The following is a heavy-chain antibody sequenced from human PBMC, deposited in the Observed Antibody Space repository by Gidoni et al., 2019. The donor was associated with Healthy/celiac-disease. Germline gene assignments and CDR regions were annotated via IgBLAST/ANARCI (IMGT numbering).Heavy chain of an antibody. CDR1: GFTFSSYW. CDR2: IKQDGSEK. D-gene: IGHD6-19*01. CDR3: ARGGAPIWGSGWYSFDP. J-gene: IGHJ5*02. V-gene: IGHV3-7*01. Sequence: EVQLVESGGGLVQPGGSLRLSCAASGFTFSSYWMSWVRQAPGKGLEWVANIKQDGSEKYYVDSVKGRFTISRDNAKNSLYLQMNSLRAEDTAVYYCARGGAPIWGSGWYSFDPWGQGTLVTVSS.